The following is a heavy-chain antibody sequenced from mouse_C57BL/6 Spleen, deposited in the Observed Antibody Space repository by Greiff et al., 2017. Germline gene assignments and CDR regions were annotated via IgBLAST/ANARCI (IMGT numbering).Heavy chain of an antibody. CDR2: IYPGDGDT. CDR3: ARSEDYGSVDY. J-gene: IGHJ2*01. Sequence: VQLQESGPELVKPGASVKISCKASGYAFSSSWMNWVKQRPGKGLEWIGRIYPGDGDTNYNGKFKGQATLTADKSSSTANMPLSSLTSEDSTVYFGARSEDYGSVDYWGQGTTLTVSS. V-gene: IGHV1-82*01. CDR1: GYAFSSSW. D-gene: IGHD1-1*01.